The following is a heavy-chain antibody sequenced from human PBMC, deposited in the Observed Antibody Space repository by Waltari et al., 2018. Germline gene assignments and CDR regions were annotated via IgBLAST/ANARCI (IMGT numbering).Heavy chain of an antibody. Sequence: QVQLVQSGAEVKKPGASVKISCKASGYTFTSYAINWVVQATGQRLEWMGWINTGNANTKYSQRFQGRITIARDPSASTAYMELRSLRSEDTAVYFCVREAVGPANFRTPTGWFDPWGQGTLVTVSS. CDR2: INTGNANT. J-gene: IGHJ5*02. CDR1: GYTFTSYA. D-gene: IGHD1-1*01. V-gene: IGHV1-3*04. CDR3: VREAVGPANFRTPTGWFDP.